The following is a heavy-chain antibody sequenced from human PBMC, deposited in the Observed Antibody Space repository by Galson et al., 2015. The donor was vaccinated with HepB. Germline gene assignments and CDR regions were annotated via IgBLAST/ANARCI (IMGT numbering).Heavy chain of an antibody. CDR3: AREGCYGSGTISGYGMDV. J-gene: IGHJ6*02. Sequence: SLRLSCAASGFTFSSYDMHWVRQATGKGLEWVSAIGTAGDTYYPGSVKGRFTISRENARNSLYLQMNSLRAGDTAVYYCAREGCYGSGTISGYGMDVWGQGTTVTVSS. CDR1: GFTFSSYD. V-gene: IGHV3-13*01. CDR2: IGTAGDT. D-gene: IGHD3-10*01.